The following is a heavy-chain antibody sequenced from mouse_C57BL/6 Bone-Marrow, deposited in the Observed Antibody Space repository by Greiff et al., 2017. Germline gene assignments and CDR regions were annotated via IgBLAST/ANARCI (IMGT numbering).Heavy chain of an antibody. CDR2: IHPSDSDT. J-gene: IGHJ1*03. CDR3: AWKIEGLRRYFDV. V-gene: IGHV1-74*01. CDR1: GYTFTSYW. D-gene: IGHD2-4*01. Sequence: QVQLKQPGAELVKPGASVKVSCKASGYTFTSYWMHWVKQRPGQGLEWIGRIHPSDSDTNYNQKFKGKATLTVDKSSSTAYMQLSSLTSEDSAVYYCAWKIEGLRRYFDVWGTGTTVTGSS.